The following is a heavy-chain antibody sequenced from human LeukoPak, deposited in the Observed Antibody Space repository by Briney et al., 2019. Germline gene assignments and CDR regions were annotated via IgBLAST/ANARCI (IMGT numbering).Heavy chain of an antibody. V-gene: IGHV3-23*01. CDR3: AKSGSGSYYPEYYFDY. CDR2: ISGSGGST. J-gene: IGHJ4*02. Sequence: GGSLRLSCEGSGFTFSSYGMSWVHQAPGKGLEWISAISGSGGSTYYADSVKGRFTISRDNSKNTLYLQMNSLRAEDTAVYYCAKSGSGSYYPEYYFDYWGQGTLVTVSS. D-gene: IGHD3-10*01. CDR1: GFTFSSYG.